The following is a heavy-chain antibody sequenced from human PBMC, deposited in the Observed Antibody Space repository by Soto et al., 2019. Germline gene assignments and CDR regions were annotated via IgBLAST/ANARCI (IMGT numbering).Heavy chain of an antibody. V-gene: IGHV3-21*01. CDR3: TRDASRDSSARGWFDP. CDR1: GFTFRSFT. J-gene: IGHJ5*02. CDR2: ISSNSAYI. D-gene: IGHD6-13*01. Sequence: GGSLRLSCAASGFTFRSFTMNWVRQAPGKGLEWVSTISSNSAYIYYTDALRGRFTISRDNAKNSLHLQMSSLRAEDTAVYYCTRDASRDSSARGWFDPWGPGTLVTV.